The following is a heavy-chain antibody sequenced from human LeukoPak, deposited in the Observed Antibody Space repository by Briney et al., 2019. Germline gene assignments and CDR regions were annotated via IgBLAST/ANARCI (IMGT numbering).Heavy chain of an antibody. D-gene: IGHD3-10*01. CDR3: ARLGFGELRGFPYYYYGMDV. Sequence: PSETLSLTCTVSGGSISSSSYYWGWIRQPPGKGLEWIGSIYYSGSTYYNPSLKSRVTISVDTSKNQFSLKLSSVTAADTAVYYCARLGFGELRGFPYYYYGMDVWGQGTTVTVSS. CDR2: IYYSGST. J-gene: IGHJ6*02. CDR1: GGSISSSSYY. V-gene: IGHV4-39*07.